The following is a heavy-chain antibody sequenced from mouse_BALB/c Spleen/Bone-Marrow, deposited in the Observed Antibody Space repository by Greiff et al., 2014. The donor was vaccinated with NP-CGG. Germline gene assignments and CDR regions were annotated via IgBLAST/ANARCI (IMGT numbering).Heavy chain of an antibody. CDR1: GITVSSYT. Sequence: DVKLVESGGGLVKPGESLKFSCAASGITVSSYTMSWVRQTPEKRLEWVASITGGGTTYYPDRVKGRFTISRYNARNILYLQVISLRSEDTAIYYCARHYGYVDAMDYWGQGTSVTVSS. CDR2: ITGGGTT. D-gene: IGHD1-2*01. V-gene: IGHV5-6-5*01. CDR3: ARHYGYVDAMDY. J-gene: IGHJ4*01.